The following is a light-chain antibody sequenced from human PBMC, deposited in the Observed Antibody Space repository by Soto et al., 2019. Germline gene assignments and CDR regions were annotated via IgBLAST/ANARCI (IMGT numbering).Light chain of an antibody. V-gene: IGKV1-5*03. CDR1: QTISSW. J-gene: IGKJ1*01. CDR2: KAS. Sequence: EIHVTQSPSTLSGCVGDRVTLTCRASQTISSWLAWYQQKPGKAPKLLIYKASTLKSGVPSRFSGSGSGTEFTLTISSLQPDDFATYYCQHYNSYSEAFGQGTKVDIK. CDR3: QHYNSYSEA.